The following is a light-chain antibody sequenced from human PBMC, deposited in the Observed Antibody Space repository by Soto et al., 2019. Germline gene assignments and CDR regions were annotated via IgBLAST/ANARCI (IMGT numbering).Light chain of an antibody. V-gene: IGKV3-20*01. CDR3: QQYGSSPWT. Sequence: EIVLTQSPGTLSLSPGERATLSCRASQSVTNSYLAWYQRKPGQAPRLLIFGASTRATGIPDRFSGSGSGTDVTLTISRLEPEGLAVYDCQQYGSSPWTFGQGTKVEIK. CDR1: QSVTNSY. J-gene: IGKJ1*01. CDR2: GAS.